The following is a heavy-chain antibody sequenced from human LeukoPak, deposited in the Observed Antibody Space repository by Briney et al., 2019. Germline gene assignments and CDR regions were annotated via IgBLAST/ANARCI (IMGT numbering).Heavy chain of an antibody. V-gene: IGHV3-23*01. Sequence: GGSLRLSCAASGFTFSSYAMSWVRQAPGKGLEWVSTISGSGVSTYYADSVKGRFTISRDNSKNTLYLQMNSLRAEDTAVYYCAKGSSGWFDDNWFDPWGQGALVTVSS. CDR3: AKGSSGWFDDNWFDP. D-gene: IGHD6-19*01. J-gene: IGHJ5*02. CDR1: GFTFSSYA. CDR2: ISGSGVST.